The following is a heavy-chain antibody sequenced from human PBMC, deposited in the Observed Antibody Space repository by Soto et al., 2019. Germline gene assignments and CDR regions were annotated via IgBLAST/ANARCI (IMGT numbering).Heavy chain of an antibody. J-gene: IGHJ6*02. CDR3: EIDSGILTGYYNAPYYYYGMDV. Sequence: PSETLSLTCTVSGGSISSYYWSWIRQPPGKGLEWIGYIYYSGSTNYNPSLKSRVTISVDTSKNQFSLKLSSVTAADTAVYYCEIDSGILTGYYNAPYYYYGMDVWGQGTTVTVSS. V-gene: IGHV4-59*01. CDR1: GGSISSYY. CDR2: IYYSGST. D-gene: IGHD3-9*01.